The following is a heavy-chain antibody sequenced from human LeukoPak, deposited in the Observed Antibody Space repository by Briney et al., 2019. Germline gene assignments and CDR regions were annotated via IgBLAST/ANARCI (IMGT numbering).Heavy chain of an antibody. Sequence: ASVKVSCKASGYTFTGYGISWVRQAPGQGLEWMGWISAYNGNTNYAQKLQGRVTMTTDTSTSTAYMELRSLRSDDTAVYYCARAYDSSGYYYYYYYYMDVWGKGTTVTISS. CDR1: GYTFTGYG. CDR2: ISAYNGNT. V-gene: IGHV1-18*01. D-gene: IGHD3-22*01. CDR3: ARAYDSSGYYYYYYYYMDV. J-gene: IGHJ6*03.